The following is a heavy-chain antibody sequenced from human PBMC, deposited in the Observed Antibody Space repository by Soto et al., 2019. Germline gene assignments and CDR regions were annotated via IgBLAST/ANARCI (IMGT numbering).Heavy chain of an antibody. CDR2: FYHSGST. D-gene: IGHD3-10*01. J-gene: IGHJ3*02. CDR1: GFSISNGYY. Sequence: XGTLSLTCAVSGFSISNGYYCCWIRQTPGKGLECIGNFYHSGSTSYNPSLKSRVTISVDTSKNQFFLRLTSVTAADTAVYYCARAPRVADGTGRSAFDIWGQGTMVTVSS. V-gene: IGHV4-38-2*01. CDR3: ARAPRVADGTGRSAFDI.